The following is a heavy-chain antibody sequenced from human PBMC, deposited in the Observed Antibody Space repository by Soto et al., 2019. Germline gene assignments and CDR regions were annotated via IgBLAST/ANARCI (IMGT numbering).Heavy chain of an antibody. J-gene: IGHJ4*02. D-gene: IGHD3-3*01. V-gene: IGHV1-69*13. CDR3: ARSSQDFWSGPWHY. CDR1: GSTFSSDA. Sequence: SVKVSCKASGSTFSSDAISWVRQAPGQGLEWMGGIIPIFGTANYAQKFQGRVTITADESTSTAYMELSSVTAADTAVYYCARSSQDFWSGPWHYWGQGTLVTVSS. CDR2: IIPIFGTA.